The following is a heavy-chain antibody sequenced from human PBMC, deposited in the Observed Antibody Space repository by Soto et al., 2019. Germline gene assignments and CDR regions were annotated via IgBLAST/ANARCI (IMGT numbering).Heavy chain of an antibody. D-gene: IGHD3-10*01. CDR1: GFTFSSYS. CDR3: AKKVNSGSGSQFFDY. Sequence: EVQLLESGGGLVQPGGSLRLSCAASGFTFSSYSMSWVRQAPGKGLEWVSGFRSGGDDDTTYYADSGRGRFSISRDNSKNTLYLQMKSLRVEDTAIYYCAKKVNSGSGSQFFDYWGQGTLVTVSS. J-gene: IGHJ4*02. V-gene: IGHV3-23*01. CDR2: SGGDDDTT.